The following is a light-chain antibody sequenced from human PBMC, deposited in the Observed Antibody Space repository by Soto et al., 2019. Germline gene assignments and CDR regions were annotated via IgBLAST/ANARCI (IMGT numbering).Light chain of an antibody. Sequence: QSVLTQPPSVSAAPGQKVTISCTGTSSDVGGYNYVSWYQQHPGKAPKLMIYDVSNRPSGVSNRFSGSKSGNTASLTISGLQAEDEADYYCSSYTSSSTLVFGGGTKLTVL. CDR3: SSYTSSSTLV. V-gene: IGLV2-14*01. CDR2: DVS. J-gene: IGLJ2*01. CDR1: SSDVGGYNY.